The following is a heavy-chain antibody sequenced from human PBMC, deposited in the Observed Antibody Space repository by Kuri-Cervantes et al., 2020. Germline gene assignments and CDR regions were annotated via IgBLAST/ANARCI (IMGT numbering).Heavy chain of an antibody. V-gene: IGHV3-33*01. D-gene: IGHD6-13*01. CDR1: GCTFSSYG. Sequence: GGLLRLSCAASGCTFSSYGMHWVRQAPGKGLEWVAVIWYDGSNKYYADAVKGRFTITRDNSKNTLYLQMNSLRAEDKAVYYCARARLAAAGHYGMDGWGQGTTVTVSS. CDR2: IWYDGSNK. CDR3: ARARLAAAGHYGMDG. J-gene: IGHJ6*02.